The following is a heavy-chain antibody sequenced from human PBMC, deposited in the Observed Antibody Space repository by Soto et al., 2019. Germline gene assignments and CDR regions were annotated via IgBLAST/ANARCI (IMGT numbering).Heavy chain of an antibody. CDR1: GFTFSSYA. D-gene: IGHD6-13*01. J-gene: IGHJ5*02. CDR3: AREALYSSSHPLYQHWFDP. CDR2: ISYDGSNK. Sequence: QVQLVESGGGVVQPGRSLRLSCAASGFTFSSYAMHWVRQAPGKGLEWVAVISYDGSNKYYADSVKGRFTISRDNSKNTLYLQMNSLRAEDTAVYYWAREALYSSSHPLYQHWFDPWGQGTLVTVSS. V-gene: IGHV3-30-3*01.